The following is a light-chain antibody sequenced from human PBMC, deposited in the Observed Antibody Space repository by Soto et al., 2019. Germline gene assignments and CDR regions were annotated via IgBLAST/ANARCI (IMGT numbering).Light chain of an antibody. CDR3: GTWDSSLSVWV. CDR1: SSNIGNNY. J-gene: IGLJ3*02. CDR2: ENN. V-gene: IGLV1-51*02. Sequence: QSVLTQPPSVSAAPGQKVTISCSGSSSNIGNNYVSWYQQLPGTAPKLLIHENNKRPSGIPDRFSGSKSGTSATLGITGLQTGDEADYYCGTWDSSLSVWVFGGGTKLTV.